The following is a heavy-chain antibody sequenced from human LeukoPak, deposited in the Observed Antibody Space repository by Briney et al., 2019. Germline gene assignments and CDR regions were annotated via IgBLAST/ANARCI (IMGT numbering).Heavy chain of an antibody. D-gene: IGHD1-26*01. CDR2: ISDTGGNT. J-gene: IGHJ4*02. CDR3: AKNQWELTD. CDR1: GFTFNDYA. Sequence: GGSLRLSCAASGFTFNDYAMSWVRQAPGKGLEWVSGISDTGGNTYYADTVKGRFTISRDNSKNTLFLQMNSLRAEDTAIYSCAKNQWELTDWGQGTLVTASS. V-gene: IGHV3-23*01.